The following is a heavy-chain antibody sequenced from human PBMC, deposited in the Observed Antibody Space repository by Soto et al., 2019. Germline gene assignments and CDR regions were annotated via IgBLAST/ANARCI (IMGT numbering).Heavy chain of an antibody. J-gene: IGHJ4*02. V-gene: IGHV1-69*05. CDR1: GGTFSSYA. D-gene: IGHD7-27*01. CDR2: IIPIFGTA. Sequence: AASVKVSCKASGGTFSSYAISWVRQAPGQGLEWMGGIIPIFGTANYAQKFQGRVTITRDTSARTAYMELSSLRSEDTAVYYCATLGPRRGFDYWGQGTLVTV. CDR3: ATLGPRRGFDY.